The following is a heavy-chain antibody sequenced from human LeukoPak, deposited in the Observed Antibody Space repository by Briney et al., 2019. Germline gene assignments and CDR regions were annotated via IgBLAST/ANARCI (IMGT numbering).Heavy chain of an antibody. CDR2: INSDGSST. CDR1: GFTFSSYW. CDR3: STGSGHAFDI. J-gene: IGHJ3*02. Sequence: GGSLRLSCAPSGFTFSSYWMHWVRQVPGKGLVWVSRINSDGSSTSYADSVKGRFTISRDNAKNTLYVQMNSLRAEDTAVYYCSTGSGHAFDIWGRGTMVTVS. D-gene: IGHD3-10*01. V-gene: IGHV3-74*01.